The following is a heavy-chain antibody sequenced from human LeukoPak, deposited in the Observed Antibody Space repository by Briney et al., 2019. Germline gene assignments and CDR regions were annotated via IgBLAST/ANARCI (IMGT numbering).Heavy chain of an antibody. D-gene: IGHD2-2*01. V-gene: IGHV1-24*01. Sequence: VASVKVSCKVSGYTLTELSMHWVRQAPGKGLEWMGGFDPEDGETIYAQKFQGRVTMTEDTSTDTAYMELSSLRSEDTAVYYCAKEVPAATHPAIFDYWGQGTLVTVSS. J-gene: IGHJ4*02. CDR1: GYTLTELS. CDR3: AKEVPAATHPAIFDY. CDR2: FDPEDGET.